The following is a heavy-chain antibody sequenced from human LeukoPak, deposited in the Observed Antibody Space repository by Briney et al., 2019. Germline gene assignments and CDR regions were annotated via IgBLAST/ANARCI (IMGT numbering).Heavy chain of an antibody. CDR3: TTDRRGYCTTGGCQFDY. V-gene: IGHV3-15*01. Sequence: GRSLAPSCAAAGCTLTNAWISWVRPPPEKWLEWDGRIKTKTDGGTTDYAAPVKGRFTVVRVDAKNTLYMEMNNLKTEDTAVYYCTTDRRGYCTTGGCQFDYWGQGTLVTVSS. D-gene: IGHD2-8*01. J-gene: IGHJ4*02. CDR2: IKTKTDGGTT. CDR1: GCTLTNAW.